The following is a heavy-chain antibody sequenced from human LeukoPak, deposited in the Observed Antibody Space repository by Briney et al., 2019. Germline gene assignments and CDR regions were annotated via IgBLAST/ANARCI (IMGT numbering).Heavy chain of an antibody. CDR1: GFTFGDHA. D-gene: IGHD1/OR15-1a*01. CDR3: TRDHWNTFDY. CDR2: IRSKTYGGTT. J-gene: IGHJ4*02. Sequence: GGSLRLSCTASGFTFGDHAMSWVRQAPGKGLEWVGFIRSKTYGGTTEYAASVRGRFTISRDDSESSVYLQMNSLKTEDTAVYYCTRDHWNTFDYWGQGTLVTVSS. V-gene: IGHV3-49*04.